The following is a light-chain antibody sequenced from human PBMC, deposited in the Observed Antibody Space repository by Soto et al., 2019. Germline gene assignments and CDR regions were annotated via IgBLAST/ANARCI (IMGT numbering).Light chain of an antibody. J-gene: IGLJ1*01. Sequence: QSALTQPPSASGSPGQSVTISCTGTSSDVGGYNYVSWYQHHPGKAPKLIIYEVYKRPSGVPDRFSGSKSGNTAALTVSGLQAEDEADYYCSSYVGTNSYVFGTATQLTVL. CDR3: SSYVGTNSYV. CDR1: SSDVGGYNY. V-gene: IGLV2-8*01. CDR2: EVY.